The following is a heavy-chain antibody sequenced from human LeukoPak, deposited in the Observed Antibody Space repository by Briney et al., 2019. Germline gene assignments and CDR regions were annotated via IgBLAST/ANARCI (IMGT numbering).Heavy chain of an antibody. CDR1: GCSISSYY. Sequence: SETLSLTCTVSGCSISSYYWSWIRQPAGKGLEWIGRIYTSGSTNYNPSLKSRVTMSVDTSTNQFSLKLSSVTAADTAVYYCARGTGKTTGKDLYDYWGQGTLVTVSS. CDR2: IYTSGST. D-gene: IGHD4-11*01. J-gene: IGHJ4*02. CDR3: ARGTGKTTGKDLYDY. V-gene: IGHV4-4*07.